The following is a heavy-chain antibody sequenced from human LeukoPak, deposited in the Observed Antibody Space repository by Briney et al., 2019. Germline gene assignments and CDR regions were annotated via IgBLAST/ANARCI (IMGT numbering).Heavy chain of an antibody. V-gene: IGHV3-66*01. CDR3: ARDGYSSSSNWFDP. D-gene: IGHD6-13*01. CDR1: GFTVSSNY. CDR2: IYSGGTT. J-gene: IGHJ5*02. Sequence: GGPLRLSCAASGFTVSSNYMSWVRQAPGKGLEWVSVIYSGGTTYYADSVKGRFTISRDNSKNTLYLQMNSLRAEDTAVYYCARDGYSSSSNWFDPWGQGTLVTVSS.